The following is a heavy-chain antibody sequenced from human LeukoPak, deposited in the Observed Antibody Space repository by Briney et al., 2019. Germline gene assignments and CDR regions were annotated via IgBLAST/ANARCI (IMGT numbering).Heavy chain of an antibody. CDR1: GFTFSSYD. CDR2: IGTAGDT. CDR3: ARGLTGYYKSYYYYYMDV. D-gene: IGHD3-9*01. V-gene: IGHV3-13*01. J-gene: IGHJ6*03. Sequence: GGSLRLSCAASGFTFSSYDMHWVRQATGKGLEWVSAIGTAGDTYYPGSVKGRFTISRENAKNSLYLQMNSLRAGDTAVYYCARGLTGYYKSYYYYYMDVWGKGTTVTVSS.